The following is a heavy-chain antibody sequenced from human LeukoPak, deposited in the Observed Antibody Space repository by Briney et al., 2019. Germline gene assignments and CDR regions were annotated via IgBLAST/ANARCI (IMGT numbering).Heavy chain of an antibody. V-gene: IGHV4-4*07. CDR1: GGSISSYY. D-gene: IGHD3-10*01. CDR2: MYSSGS. CDR3: ASLPGYYYYMDV. Sequence: PSETLSLTCTVSGGSISSYYLSWIRQTAGKGLEWIGRMYSSGSNYNPSLKSRVTMSIDTSTNQLSLKLSSVTAADTAVYYCASLPGYYYYMDVWGKGTTVTVSS. J-gene: IGHJ6*03.